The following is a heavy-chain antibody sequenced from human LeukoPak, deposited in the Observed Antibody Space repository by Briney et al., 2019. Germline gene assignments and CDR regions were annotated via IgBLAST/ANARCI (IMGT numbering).Heavy chain of an antibody. J-gene: IGHJ4*02. CDR3: ARDKQWLLDY. CDR2: ISSSSSYI. D-gene: IGHD6-19*01. V-gene: IGHV3-21*01. CDR1: GFTFSTYS. Sequence: PGGSLRLSCAASGFTFSTYSMNWVRQAPGKGLEWVSSISSSSSYIYYADSVKGRFTISRDNAKNSLYLQMNSLRAEDTAVYYCARDKQWLLDYWGQGTLVTVSS.